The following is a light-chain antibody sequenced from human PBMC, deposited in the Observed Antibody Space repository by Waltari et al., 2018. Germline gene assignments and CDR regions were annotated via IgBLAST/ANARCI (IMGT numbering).Light chain of an antibody. Sequence: QSALIQPASVSGSPGQSITMSCTETNSDLCSYNIVSWYQQHPGKAPKFLIYEGSKRPSGVSYRFSGSKSGNTASLTISGLQADDEADYYCSSYAGSGSPRVFGGGTKLTVL. CDR2: EGS. J-gene: IGLJ3*02. V-gene: IGLV2-23*01. CDR1: NSDLCSYNI. CDR3: SSYAGSGSPRV.